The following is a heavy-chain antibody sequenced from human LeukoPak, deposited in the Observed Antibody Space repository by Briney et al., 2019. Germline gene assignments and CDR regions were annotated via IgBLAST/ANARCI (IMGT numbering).Heavy chain of an antibody. CDR3: ASGNYGDYVPGWDY. V-gene: IGHV4-59*08. D-gene: IGHD4-17*01. Sequence: PETLSLTCTVSGGSISSYYWSWIRQPPGKGLEWSGYIYYSGSTNYNPSLKSRVTISVDTSKNQFSLKLSSVTAADTAVYYCASGNYGDYVPGWDYWGQGTLVTVSS. J-gene: IGHJ4*02. CDR1: GGSISSYY. CDR2: IYYSGST.